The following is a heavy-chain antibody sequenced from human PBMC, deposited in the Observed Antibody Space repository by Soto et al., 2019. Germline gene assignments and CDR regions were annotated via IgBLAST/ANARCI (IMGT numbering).Heavy chain of an antibody. J-gene: IGHJ3*02. D-gene: IGHD2-15*01. CDR1: GFTFSSYW. Sequence: EVPLVESGGGLVQPGGSLRLSCAASGFTFSSYWMHWVRQAPGKGLVWVSRINSDGSSTSYADSVKGRFTISRDNAKKTLYLQMKSLRAEDTAVYYCARYCSGGSCYSGPLDAFDIWGQGTMVTVSS. CDR2: INSDGSST. V-gene: IGHV3-74*01. CDR3: ARYCSGGSCYSGPLDAFDI.